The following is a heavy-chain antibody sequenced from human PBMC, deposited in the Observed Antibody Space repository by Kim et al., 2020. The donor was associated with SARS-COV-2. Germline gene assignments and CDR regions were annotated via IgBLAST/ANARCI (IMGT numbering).Heavy chain of an antibody. CDR3: ARGGDGYNYWGY. Sequence: NSTPPLEGRFTIAGDTAKNQFSLKLSSVTAADTAVYYCARGGDGYNYWGYWGQGTLVTVSS. J-gene: IGHJ4*02. V-gene: IGHV4-59*09. D-gene: IGHD5-12*01.